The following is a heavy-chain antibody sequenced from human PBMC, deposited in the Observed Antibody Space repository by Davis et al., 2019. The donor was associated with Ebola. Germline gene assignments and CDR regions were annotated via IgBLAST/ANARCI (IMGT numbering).Heavy chain of an antibody. V-gene: IGHV1-2*02. D-gene: IGHD6-13*01. CDR1: GYTFTGYY. CDR2: INPNSGGT. Sequence: ASVKVSCKASGYTFTGYYMHWVRQAPGQGLEWMGWINPNSGGTNYAQKFQGRVTMTTDTSTSTAYMELRSLRSDDTAVYYCARDPESPSYSSSWYHYYYYYMDVWGKGTTVTVSS. J-gene: IGHJ6*03. CDR3: ARDPESPSYSSSWYHYYYYYMDV.